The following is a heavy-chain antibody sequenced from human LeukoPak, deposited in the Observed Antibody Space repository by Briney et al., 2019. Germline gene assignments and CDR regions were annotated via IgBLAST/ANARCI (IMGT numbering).Heavy chain of an antibody. Sequence: PGGSLRLSCAASGFTFDDYGMSWVRQAPGKGLEWVSGINWNGGSTGYADSVKGRFTISRDNAENSLYLQMNSLRAEDTALYYCARDRIVGATTESFDYWGQGTLVTVSS. CDR3: ARDRIVGATTESFDY. CDR2: INWNGGST. CDR1: GFTFDDYG. J-gene: IGHJ4*02. D-gene: IGHD1-26*01. V-gene: IGHV3-20*04.